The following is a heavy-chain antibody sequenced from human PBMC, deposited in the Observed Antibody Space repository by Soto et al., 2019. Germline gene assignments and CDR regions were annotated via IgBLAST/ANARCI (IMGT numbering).Heavy chain of an antibody. Sequence: SLRLSCAASGFTVSSYEMNWVRQAPGKGLEWVSYISSSGSTIYYADSVKGRFTISRDNAKNSLYLQMNSLRAEDTAVYYCAREISNCGGDCYSGWFDPWGQGTLVTVSS. V-gene: IGHV3-48*03. D-gene: IGHD2-21*02. CDR2: ISSSGSTI. CDR1: GFTVSSYE. CDR3: AREISNCGGDCYSGWFDP. J-gene: IGHJ5*02.